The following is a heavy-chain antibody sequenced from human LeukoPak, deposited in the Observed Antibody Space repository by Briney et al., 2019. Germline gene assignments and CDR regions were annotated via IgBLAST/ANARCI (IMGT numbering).Heavy chain of an antibody. Sequence: SETLSLTCTVSGGSISSSSYYWGWIRQPPGKGLEWIGSIYYSGSTYYNPSLKSRVTMSVDTSKNQFSLKLSSVAAADTAVYYCARYRTSSGRAHFDYWGQGTLVTVSS. V-gene: IGHV4-39*07. CDR2: IYYSGST. CDR3: ARYRTSSGRAHFDY. CDR1: GGSISSSSYY. D-gene: IGHD1-26*01. J-gene: IGHJ4*02.